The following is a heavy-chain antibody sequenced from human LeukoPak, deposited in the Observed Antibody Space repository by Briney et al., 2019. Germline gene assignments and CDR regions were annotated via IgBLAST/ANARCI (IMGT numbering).Heavy chain of an antibody. CDR2: INSDGSST. V-gene: IGHV3-74*01. Sequence: GGSLRLSCAASGFTFSSYWMHWVRQAPGKGLVWVSRINSDGSSTSYADSVKGRFTTSRDNAKNTLYLQMNSLRAEDTAVYYCARVAIAAAVRVDYWGQGTLVTVSS. CDR3: ARVAIAAAVRVDY. J-gene: IGHJ4*02. CDR1: GFTFSSYW. D-gene: IGHD6-13*01.